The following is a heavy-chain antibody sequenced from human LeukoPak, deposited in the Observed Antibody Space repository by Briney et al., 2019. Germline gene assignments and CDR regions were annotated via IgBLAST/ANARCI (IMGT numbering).Heavy chain of an antibody. CDR1: GVSISSRSYY. D-gene: IGHD3-10*01. J-gene: IGHJ5*02. CDR3: ARRGAYGSGSPTLFDP. V-gene: IGHV4-39*01. Sequence: SETLSLTCSVSGVSISSRSYYWGWIRQPPGKGLEWIGSISYSGTPYYNPSLKSRLTISVDTSTNQFSLKLNSVTAADTAVYYCARRGAYGSGSPTLFDPWGQGTLVTVSS. CDR2: ISYSGTP.